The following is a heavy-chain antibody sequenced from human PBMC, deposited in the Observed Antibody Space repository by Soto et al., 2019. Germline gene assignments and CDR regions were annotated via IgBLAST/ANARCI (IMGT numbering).Heavy chain of an antibody. CDR2: ISSSSSYI. CDR3: ARDVEGYCSSTSCPHYFDY. V-gene: IGHV3-21*01. Sequence: GGSLRLSCAASGFTFSTYAMAWIRQAPGKGLEWVSGISSSSSYIYYADSVKGRFTISRDNAKNSLYLQMNSLRAEDTAVYYCARDVEGYCSSTSCPHYFDYWGQGTLVTVSS. CDR1: GFTFSTYA. D-gene: IGHD2-2*01. J-gene: IGHJ4*02.